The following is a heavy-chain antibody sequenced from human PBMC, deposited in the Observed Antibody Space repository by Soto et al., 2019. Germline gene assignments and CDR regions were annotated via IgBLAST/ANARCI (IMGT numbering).Heavy chain of an antibody. D-gene: IGHD3-9*01. Sequence: GASVKVSCKASGYTFTSYDINWLRQSTGQGLEWMGWMNPNSGNTGYAQKFQGRVTMTRNTSISTAYMELSSLRSEDTAVYYCARHTHYDILTGTYGMDVWGQGTTVTVSS. CDR2: MNPNSGNT. CDR3: ARHTHYDILTGTYGMDV. J-gene: IGHJ6*02. CDR1: GYTFTSYD. V-gene: IGHV1-8*01.